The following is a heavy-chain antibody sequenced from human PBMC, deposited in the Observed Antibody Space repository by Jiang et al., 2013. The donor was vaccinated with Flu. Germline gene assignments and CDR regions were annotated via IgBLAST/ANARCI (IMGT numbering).Heavy chain of an antibody. CDR1: GFTFNNYA. J-gene: IGHJ5*02. D-gene: IGHD6-19*01. CDR2: ITDSGITK. Sequence: VQLVESGGGLVQPGGSLRLSCVASGFTFNNYAMGWVRQAPGKGLEWVSGITDSGITKHYTDSVKGRFTISRDNSNSTVYLQMNSLRTEDTALYYCAKDLFSRGGWDWFDPWGQGTQVTVSS. CDR3: AKDLFSRGGWDWFDP. V-gene: IGHV3-23*04.